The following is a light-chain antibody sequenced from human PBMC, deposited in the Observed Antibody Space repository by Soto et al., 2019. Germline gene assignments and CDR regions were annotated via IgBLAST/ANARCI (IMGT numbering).Light chain of an antibody. J-gene: IGKJ4*01. CDR2: DAS. CDR1: QDISNY. CDR3: HQYDNLPGGPLT. V-gene: IGKV1-33*01. Sequence: DIQMTQSPSSLSASVGDRVTITCQASQDISNYLNWYQQKPGKAPKLLIYDASNLETGDPSRFSGSGSGTDFTFTISSLQPEDIATYSCHQYDNLPGGPLTFGGGTKVEIK.